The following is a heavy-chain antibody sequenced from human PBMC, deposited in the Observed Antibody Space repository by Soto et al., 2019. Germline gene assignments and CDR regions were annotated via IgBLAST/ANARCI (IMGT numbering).Heavy chain of an antibody. J-gene: IGHJ4*02. CDR1: GFTFSSYW. Sequence: GGSLRLSCAASGFTFSSYWMSWVRQAPGKGLEWVANIKQDGSEKYYVDSVKGRFTISRDNAKNSLYLQMNSLRAEDTAVYYCARDRYDFWSGYYGIDYWGQGTLVTVSS. D-gene: IGHD3-3*01. V-gene: IGHV3-7*05. CDR2: IKQDGSEK. CDR3: ARDRYDFWSGYYGIDY.